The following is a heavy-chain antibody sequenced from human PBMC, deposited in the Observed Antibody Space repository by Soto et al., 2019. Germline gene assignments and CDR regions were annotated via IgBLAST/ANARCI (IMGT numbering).Heavy chain of an antibody. CDR1: GGSISSYY. D-gene: IGHD2-8*01. J-gene: IGHJ6*03. V-gene: IGHV4-59*08. CDR2: IYYSGST. Sequence: SETLSLTCTVSGGSISSYYWSWIRQPPGKGLEWIGYIYYSGSTNYNPSLKSRVTISVDTSKNQFSLKLSSVTAADTAVYYCARKWRGISHGGGYYYMDVWGKGTPVTVSS. CDR3: ARKWRGISHGGGYYYMDV.